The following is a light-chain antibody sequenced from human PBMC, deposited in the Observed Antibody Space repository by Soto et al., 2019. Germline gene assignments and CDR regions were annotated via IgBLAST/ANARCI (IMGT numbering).Light chain of an antibody. Sequence: QSVLTQPASVSGSPGQSITISCTGTSSDVGSYNLVSWYQQHPDKAPKLMIYEGSKRPSGVSNRFSGSKSGNTASLTISGLQAEDEADYYCCSYAGSSTHYVFGTGTKLTVL. V-gene: IGLV2-23*01. CDR1: SSDVGSYNL. CDR2: EGS. CDR3: CSYAGSSTHYV. J-gene: IGLJ1*01.